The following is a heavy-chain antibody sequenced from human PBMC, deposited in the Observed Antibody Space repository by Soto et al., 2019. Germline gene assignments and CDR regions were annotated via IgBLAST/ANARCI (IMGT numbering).Heavy chain of an antibody. D-gene: IGHD2-15*01. CDR2: ISYSGST. V-gene: IGHV4-39*01. CDR1: GGYIRNSGYY. J-gene: IGHJ3*02. Sequence: PSETLSLTCTASGGYIRNSGYYWSWIRQHPGKGLEWIGYISYSGSTDYAPSLKSRVTISVDTSKNQFSLKLSSVTAADTAVYYCARHDERTVVLGFDIWGQGTMVTVSS. CDR3: ARHDERTVVLGFDI.